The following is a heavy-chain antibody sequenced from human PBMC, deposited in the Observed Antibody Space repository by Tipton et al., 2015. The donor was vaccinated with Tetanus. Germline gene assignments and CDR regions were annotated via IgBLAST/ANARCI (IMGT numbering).Heavy chain of an antibody. D-gene: IGHD1-26*01. CDR1: GASINAGGYL. CDR3: ARGLPREPSYLDY. Sequence: LRLSCTVSGASINAGGYLWTWVRQHPGKGLEWIGNIYYTALTSYSPSLNSRVRIAVDTSKNQFSLSLTSVTAVYFCARGLPREPSYLDYWGQGKQVTVSS. J-gene: IGHJ4*02. V-gene: IGHV4-31*02. CDR2: IYYTALT.